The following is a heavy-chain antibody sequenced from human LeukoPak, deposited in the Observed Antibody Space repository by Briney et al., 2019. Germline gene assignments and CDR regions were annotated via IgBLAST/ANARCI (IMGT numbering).Heavy chain of an antibody. D-gene: IGHD6-13*01. CDR2: ISWNSGSI. CDR3: AKGIHSSSQNPIDP. CDR1: GFTFSSYA. J-gene: IGHJ5*02. Sequence: GGSLRLSCAASGFTFSSYAMSWVRQAPGKGLEWVSGISWNSGSIGYADSVKGRFTISRDNAKNSLYLQMNSLRAEGTALYYCAKGIHSSSQNPIDPWGQGTLVTVSS. V-gene: IGHV3-9*01.